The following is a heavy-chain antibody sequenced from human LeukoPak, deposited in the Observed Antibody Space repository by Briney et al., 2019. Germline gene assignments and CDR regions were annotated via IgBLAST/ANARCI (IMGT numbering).Heavy chain of an antibody. CDR3: ARTQRQGYCSGGYCYSDAFDI. D-gene: IGHD2-15*01. CDR1: GYTFTNSY. CDR2: INPSGAST. J-gene: IGHJ3*02. V-gene: IGHV1-46*03. Sequence: ASVKVSCKASGYTFTNSYMHWVRQAPRQGLQWMGIINPSGASTSYAQRFQGRVTMTRDTSTSTVYMELSSLRSEDTAVYYCARTQRQGYCSGGYCYSDAFDIWGQGTMVTVSS.